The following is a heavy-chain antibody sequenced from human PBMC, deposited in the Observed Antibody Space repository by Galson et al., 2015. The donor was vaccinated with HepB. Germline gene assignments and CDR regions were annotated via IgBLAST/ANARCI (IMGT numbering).Heavy chain of an antibody. D-gene: IGHD3-3*01. J-gene: IGHJ4*02. Sequence: SLRLSCAASGFTFSDYYMSWIRQAPGKGLEWVSYISSSSSYTNYADSVKGRFTNSRDNAKNSLYLQMNSLRAEDTAVYYCARSNDFWSGYPFDYWGQGTLVTVSS. CDR2: ISSSSSYT. CDR3: ARSNDFWSGYPFDY. CDR1: GFTFSDYY. V-gene: IGHV3-11*06.